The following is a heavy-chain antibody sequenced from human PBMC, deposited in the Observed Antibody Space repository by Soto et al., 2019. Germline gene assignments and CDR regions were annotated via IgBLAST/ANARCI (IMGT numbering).Heavy chain of an antibody. J-gene: IGHJ4*02. Sequence: PGGSLRLSCAAAGFTFRNYAMSWVRLAPGKGLEWVSGISGSGGTTHYADSVKGHFTISRDNSKNTLYLQMNSLRAEDTAVYYCAKVNAPGVSCGGDCYKTELDDWGQGTLVTVAS. CDR2: ISGSGGTT. D-gene: IGHD2-21*02. CDR1: GFTFRNYA. CDR3: AKVNAPGVSCGGDCYKTELDD. V-gene: IGHV3-23*01.